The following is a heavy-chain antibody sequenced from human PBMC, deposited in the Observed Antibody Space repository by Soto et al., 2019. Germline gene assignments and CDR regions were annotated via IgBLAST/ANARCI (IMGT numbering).Heavy chain of an antibody. V-gene: IGHV3-30*03. D-gene: IGHD3-10*01. Sequence: GGSLRLSCAASGFTFSNYGMHWVRQAPGQGLEWVAVISNDGDNKYYADSVKGRFTISRDNSKNTLYLQMNSLRVEDTAVHYCARDLHGSGSYLYYYYGMDVWGQGTTVTVSS. J-gene: IGHJ6*02. CDR1: GFTFSNYG. CDR3: ARDLHGSGSYLYYYYGMDV. CDR2: ISNDGDNK.